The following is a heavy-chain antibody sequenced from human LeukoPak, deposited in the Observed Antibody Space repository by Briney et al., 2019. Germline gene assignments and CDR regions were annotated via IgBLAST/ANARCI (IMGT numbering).Heavy chain of an antibody. CDR3: ARDGDYYGSGNFDY. D-gene: IGHD3-10*01. J-gene: IGHJ4*02. CDR1: GYTFTGYY. Sequence: ASVTVSCKGSGYTFTGYYMHWVRQAPGQGLEGMGWINPNSGGTNYAQKFQGRVTMNRHTSISTAYMELSSLRSEDTAVYYCARDGDYYGSGNFDYWGQGTLVTVSS. CDR2: INPNSGGT. V-gene: IGHV1-2*02.